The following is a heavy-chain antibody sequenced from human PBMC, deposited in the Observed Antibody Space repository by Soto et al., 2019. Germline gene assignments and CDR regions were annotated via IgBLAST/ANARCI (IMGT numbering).Heavy chain of an antibody. J-gene: IGHJ4*02. Sequence: PGGSLRLSCAASGFTFSSYEMNWVRQAPGKGLEWVSYISSSGSTIYYADSVKGRFTISRDNAKNSLYLQMNSLRAEDTALYYCARDPERRASFSIDYWGPGTPVTVS. V-gene: IGHV3-48*03. D-gene: IGHD1-1*01. CDR2: ISSSGSTI. CDR1: GFTFSSYE. CDR3: ARDPERRASFSIDY.